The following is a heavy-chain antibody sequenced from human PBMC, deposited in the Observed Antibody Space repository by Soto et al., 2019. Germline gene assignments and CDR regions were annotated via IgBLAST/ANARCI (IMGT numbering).Heavy chain of an antibody. Sequence: ASVKVSCKASGYTFTSYGISWVRQAPGQGLEWTGWISAYNGNTNYAQKLQGRVTMTADTSTGTAYMELSSLRSEDTAVYYCARRTSTVPSDYWGQGTLVTVSS. CDR3: ARRTSTVPSDY. D-gene: IGHD1-1*01. CDR1: GYTFTSYG. V-gene: IGHV1-18*01. CDR2: ISAYNGNT. J-gene: IGHJ4*02.